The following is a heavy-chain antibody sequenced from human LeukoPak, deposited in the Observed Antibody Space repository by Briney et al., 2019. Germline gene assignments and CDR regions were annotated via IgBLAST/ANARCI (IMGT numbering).Heavy chain of an antibody. V-gene: IGHV1-8*01. CDR2: MNPNSGNT. D-gene: IGHD3-22*01. CDR3: ATGPTGVVVIKTRLDY. Sequence: GASVKVSCKASGYTFTSYDINWVRQATGQGLEWMGWMNPNSGNTGYAQKFQGRVTMTEDTSTDTAYIELSSLRSEDTAVYYCATGPTGVVVIKTRLDYWGQGTLVTVSS. J-gene: IGHJ4*02. CDR1: GYTFTSYD.